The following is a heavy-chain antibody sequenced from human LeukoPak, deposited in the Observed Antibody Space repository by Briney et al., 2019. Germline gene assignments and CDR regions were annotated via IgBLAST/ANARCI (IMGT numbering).Heavy chain of an antibody. J-gene: IGHJ4*02. CDR1: GFTVSSNY. CDR2: IYSGGST. CDR3: ARVNYYGSGSYYMKGYYFDY. V-gene: IGHV3-53*04. Sequence: GGSLRLSCAASGFTVSSNYMSWVRQAPGKGLEWVSVIYSGGSTYYADSVKGRFTISRHNSKNTLYLQMNSLRAEDTAVYYCARVNYYGSGSYYMKGYYFDYWGQGTLVTVSS. D-gene: IGHD3-10*01.